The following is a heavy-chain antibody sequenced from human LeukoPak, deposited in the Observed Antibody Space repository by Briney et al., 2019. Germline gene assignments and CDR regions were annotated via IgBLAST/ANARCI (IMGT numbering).Heavy chain of an antibody. Sequence: GASVKVSCKASGYTFTSYDINWVRQATGQGLEWMGWMNPNSGNTGYAQKFQGRVAMTRNTSISTAYMELSSLRSEDTAVYYCERVLRYQGAFDIWGQGTMVTVSS. D-gene: IGHD3-9*01. CDR2: MNPNSGNT. V-gene: IGHV1-8*01. CDR1: GYTFTSYD. J-gene: IGHJ3*02. CDR3: ERVLRYQGAFDI.